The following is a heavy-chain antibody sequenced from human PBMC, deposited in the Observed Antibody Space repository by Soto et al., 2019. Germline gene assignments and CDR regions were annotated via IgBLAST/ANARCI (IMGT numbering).Heavy chain of an antibody. CDR1: GFPFSTYA. J-gene: IGHJ4*02. CDR3: ATDLGATVFNFDS. D-gene: IGHD3-16*01. CDR2: IMSSGAGT. V-gene: IGHV3-23*01. Sequence: EVQLLESGGGLVQPGGSLRLSCAASGFPFSTYAMSWVRQAPGKGLEWVSTIMSSGAGTYYPDSMTGRFTISRDNSKNTVILQKNSLIAEDTAVYYRATDLGATVFNFDSWGQGTLGTVSS.